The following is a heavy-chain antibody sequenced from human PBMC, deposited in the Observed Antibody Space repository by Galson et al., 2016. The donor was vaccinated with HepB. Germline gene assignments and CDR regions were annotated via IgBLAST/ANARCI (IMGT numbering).Heavy chain of an antibody. V-gene: IGHV4-31*03. Sequence: SLTCTVSGGSISSGGYYWGWIRQHPGKGLEWIGYIYYSGSTYCNPSLKSRVTISVDTSKNQFSLKLTSVTAADTAVYFCARRRVVFALGWFDPWGQGTLVTVSS. J-gene: IGHJ5*02. CDR2: IYYSGST. D-gene: IGHD2-15*01. CDR3: ARRRVVFALGWFDP. CDR1: GGSISSGGYY.